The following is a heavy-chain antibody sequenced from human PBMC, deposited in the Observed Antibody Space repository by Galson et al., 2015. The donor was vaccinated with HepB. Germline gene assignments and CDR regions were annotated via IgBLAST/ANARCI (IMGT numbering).Heavy chain of an antibody. CDR2: ISGSGGST. D-gene: IGHD4-17*01. V-gene: IGHV3-23*01. CDR3: ASPRAHDYGDYDSHYYYGMDV. CDR1: GFTFSSYA. Sequence: LRLSCAASGFTFSSYAMSWVRQAPGKGLEWVSAISGSGGSTYYADSVKGRFTISRDNSKNTLYLQMNSLRAEDTAVYYCASPRAHDYGDYDSHYYYGMDVWGQGTTVAVSS. J-gene: IGHJ6*02.